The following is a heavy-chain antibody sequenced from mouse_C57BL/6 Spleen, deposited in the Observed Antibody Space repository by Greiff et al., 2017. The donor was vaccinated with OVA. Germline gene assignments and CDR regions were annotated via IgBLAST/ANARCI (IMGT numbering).Heavy chain of an antibody. Sequence: EVQLVESGPGLVKPSQSLSLTCSVTGYSITSGYYWNWIRQFPGNKLEWMGYISYDGSNNYNPSLKNRISITRDTSKNQFFLKLNSVTTEDTATYYCARDLGRYFDYWGQGTTLTVSS. J-gene: IGHJ2*01. D-gene: IGHD4-1*01. CDR1: GYSITSGYY. CDR2: ISYDGSN. CDR3: ARDLGRYFDY. V-gene: IGHV3-6*01.